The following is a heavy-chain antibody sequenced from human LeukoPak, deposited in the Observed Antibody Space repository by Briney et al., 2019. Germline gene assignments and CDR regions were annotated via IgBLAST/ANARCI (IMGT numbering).Heavy chain of an antibody. Sequence: GASVKVSCKASGYTFTSYGISWVRQAPGQGLEWMGWISAYNGNTNYAQKLQGRVTMTTDTSTSTAYMELRSLRSDDTAVYYCARDRYYYGSGSYLDAFDIWGQGTMVTVSS. D-gene: IGHD3-10*01. CDR3: ARDRYYYGSGSYLDAFDI. J-gene: IGHJ3*02. CDR1: GYTFTSYG. CDR2: ISAYNGNT. V-gene: IGHV1-18*01.